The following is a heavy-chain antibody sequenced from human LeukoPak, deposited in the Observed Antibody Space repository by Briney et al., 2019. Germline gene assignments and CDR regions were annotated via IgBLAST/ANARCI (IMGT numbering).Heavy chain of an antibody. D-gene: IGHD6-19*01. Sequence: ASVKVSCKASDHTSTNYGISWVRQAPGQGLEWMGPGQGLEWMAWISVYRGHTYYAQKFQGRVTVTTDTSTSTAYMELRSLRSDDTATYFCARDARIGVAGSLGSDLWGQGTLDTVSS. J-gene: IGHJ5*02. CDR2: ISVYRGHT. V-gene: IGHV1-18*01. CDR3: ARDARIGVAGSLGSDL. CDR1: DHTSTNYG.